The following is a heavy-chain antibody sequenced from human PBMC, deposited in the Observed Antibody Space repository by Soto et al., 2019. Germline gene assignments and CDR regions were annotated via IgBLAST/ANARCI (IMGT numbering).Heavy chain of an antibody. CDR1: GFTFSSYG. J-gene: IGHJ4*02. V-gene: IGHV3-30*18. D-gene: IGHD2-2*02. CDR3: ANAELRALVGGGVDPRQLLYGDY. CDR2: ISYDGSNK. Sequence: QVQLVESGGGVVQPGRSLRLSCAASGFTFSSYGMHWVRQAPGKGLEWVAVISYDGSNKYYADSVKGRFTISRDNSKNTLYLQINSLGAGDTGVYYCANAELRALVGGGVDPRQLLYGDYWGQGTLVTVSS.